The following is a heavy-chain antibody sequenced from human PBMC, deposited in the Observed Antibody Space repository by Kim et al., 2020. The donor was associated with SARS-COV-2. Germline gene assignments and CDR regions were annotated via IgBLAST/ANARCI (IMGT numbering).Heavy chain of an antibody. CDR3: AREGIAAAGNLGNWFDP. J-gene: IGHJ5*02. Sequence: ASVKVSCKASGYTFTSYGISWVRQAPGQGLEWMGWISAYNGNTNYAQKLQGRVTMTTDTSTSTAYMELRSLRSDDTAVYYCAREGIAAAGNLGNWFDPWGQGTLVTVSS. CDR2: ISAYNGNT. D-gene: IGHD6-13*01. V-gene: IGHV1-18*04. CDR1: GYTFTSYG.